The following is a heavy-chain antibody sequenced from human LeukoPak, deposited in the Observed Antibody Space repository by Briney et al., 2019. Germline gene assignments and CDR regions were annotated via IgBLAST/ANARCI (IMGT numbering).Heavy chain of an antibody. Sequence: GGSLSLSCAASGFTFTNYAMSWVRQAPGKGLEWVSGINDDGGSTYYADSVKGRFTISRDNSRNTLYLQMNSLRADDTAVYYCAKEGHKHGIPYFDCWGQGALVTVSS. J-gene: IGHJ4*02. CDR1: GFTFTNYA. CDR3: AKEGHKHGIPYFDC. CDR2: INDDGGST. D-gene: IGHD2-8*01. V-gene: IGHV3-23*01.